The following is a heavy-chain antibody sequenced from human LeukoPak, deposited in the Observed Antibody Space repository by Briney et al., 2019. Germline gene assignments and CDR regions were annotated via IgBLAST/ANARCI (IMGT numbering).Heavy chain of an antibody. D-gene: IGHD3-22*01. CDR3: ARDQYYYDSSGYLFDY. J-gene: IGHJ4*02. V-gene: IGHV4-34*01. Sequence: SETLSLSCAVSGGSFSGYYWSCIRQPPGKGLEWMWEINDSGSTTYNPYLKSRVTISVDTSNNHFSLKLSSVTAADTAVYYCARDQYYYDSSGYLFDYWGQGTLVTVSS. CDR1: GGSFSGYY. CDR2: INDSGST.